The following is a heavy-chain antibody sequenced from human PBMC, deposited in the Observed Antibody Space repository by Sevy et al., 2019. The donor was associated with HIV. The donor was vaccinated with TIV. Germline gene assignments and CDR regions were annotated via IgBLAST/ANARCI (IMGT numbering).Heavy chain of an antibody. CDR3: VRTAGLTGSYEY. CDR2: ISFNGNHE. J-gene: IGHJ4*02. Sequence: GGSLRLSCAASGFTFTNFPMHWVRQAPGRGLELVAIISFNGNHEFYADSVKGRFTNSRDNSMSTLYLQMNSLRREDTAVYYCVRTAGLTGSYEYWGQGTQVTVSS. CDR1: GFTFTNFP. V-gene: IGHV3-30-3*01. D-gene: IGHD3-9*01.